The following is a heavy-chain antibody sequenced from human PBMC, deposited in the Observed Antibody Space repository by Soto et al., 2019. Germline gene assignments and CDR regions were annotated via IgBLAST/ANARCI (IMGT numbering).Heavy chain of an antibody. CDR2: ISGSGGST. CDR1: GFTFSSYA. D-gene: IGHD3-3*01. J-gene: IGHJ4*02. V-gene: IGHV3-23*01. Sequence: EVQLLESGGGLVQPGGSLRLSCAASGFTFSSYAMSWVRQAPGKGLEWVSAISGSGGSTYYADSVKGRFTISRDNSKNPLYLQMNSLTAEDTAVYYCAKDRFLEWLLALFDNWGQGTLVTVSS. CDR3: AKDRFLEWLLALFDN.